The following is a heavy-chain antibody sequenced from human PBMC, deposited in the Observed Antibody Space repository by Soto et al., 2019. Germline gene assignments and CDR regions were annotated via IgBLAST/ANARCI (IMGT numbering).Heavy chain of an antibody. V-gene: IGHV3-15*07. D-gene: IGHD1-1*01. CDR1: GFTFNNAW. J-gene: IGHJ4*02. CDR2: IKSKADGGTT. Sequence: EVQLVESGGGLVKPGGSLRLSCAASGFTFNNAWMNWVRQAPGKGLEWVGRIKSKADGGTTDHAASEKGRFTISRDDSKNTLYLEMNSLKTEDTAVYYCTSELERREDYWGQGTLVTVSS. CDR3: TSELERREDY.